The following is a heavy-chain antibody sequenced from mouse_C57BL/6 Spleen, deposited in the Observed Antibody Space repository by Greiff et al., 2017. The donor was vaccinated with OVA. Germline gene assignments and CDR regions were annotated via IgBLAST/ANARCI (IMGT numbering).Heavy chain of an antibody. V-gene: IGHV1-82*01. CDR1: GYAFSSSW. CDR2: IYPGDGDT. J-gene: IGHJ3*01. CDR3: AIYGYDAWFAY. D-gene: IGHD2-2*01. Sequence: QVQLQQSGPELVKPGASVKISCKGSGYAFSSSWMNWVKQRPGKGLEWIGRIYPGDGDTNYNGKFKGKATLTADKSSSTAYMQLSSLTSEDSAVYFCAIYGYDAWFAYWGQGTLVTVSA.